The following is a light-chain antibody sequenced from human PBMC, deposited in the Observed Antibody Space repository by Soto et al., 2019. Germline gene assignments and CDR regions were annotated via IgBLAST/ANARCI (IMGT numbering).Light chain of an antibody. J-gene: IGKJ4*01. Sequence: DVQMIQSPSSLSASVGDRVTITCQASHDISDYLNWYQYKPGEAPKLLIYDASKLEAGLPSRFIGRGSGTDFTFSISSLQPEDIATYYCQQYDNVPLTFGGGTKVEIK. CDR2: DAS. V-gene: IGKV1-33*01. CDR3: QQYDNVPLT. CDR1: HDISDY.